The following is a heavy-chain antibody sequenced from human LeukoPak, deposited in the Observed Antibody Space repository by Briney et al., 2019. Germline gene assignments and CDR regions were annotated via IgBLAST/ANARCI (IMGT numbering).Heavy chain of an antibody. D-gene: IGHD4-17*01. V-gene: IGHV3-48*03. CDR2: ISSSGSTI. CDR3: ARPPPTVTTGY. J-gene: IGHJ4*02. Sequence: GGSLRLSCAASGFTFSSYEMNWVRQAPGKGLEWVSYISSSGSTIYYADSVKGRFTISRDNAKNSLYLQMNSLRAEDTAVYYCARPPPTVTTGYWGQGTLVTVSS. CDR1: GFTFSSYE.